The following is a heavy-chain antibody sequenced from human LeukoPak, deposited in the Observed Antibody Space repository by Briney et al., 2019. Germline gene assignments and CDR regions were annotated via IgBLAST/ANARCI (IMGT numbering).Heavy chain of an antibody. CDR1: GFTFSSYG. D-gene: IGHD1-26*01. CDR3: ARDVKWELSGLGY. J-gene: IGHJ4*02. Sequence: PGGSLRLSCAASGFTFSSYGMHWVRQAPGKGLEWVAVIWYDGSNKYYADSVKGRFTISRDNSKNTLYLQMNSLRAEDTAVYYCARDVKWELSGLGYWGQGTLVTVSS. V-gene: IGHV3-33*01. CDR2: IWYDGSNK.